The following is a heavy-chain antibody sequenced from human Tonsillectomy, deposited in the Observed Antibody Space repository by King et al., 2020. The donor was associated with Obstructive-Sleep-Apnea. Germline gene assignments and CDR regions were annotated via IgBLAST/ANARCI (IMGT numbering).Heavy chain of an antibody. CDR2: IYYSGST. CDR1: GGSISSGDYY. CDR3: ARDRCSGGSCSLDY. D-gene: IGHD2-15*01. J-gene: IGHJ4*02. Sequence: QLQESGPGLVKPSQTLSLTCTVSGGSISSGDYYWSWIRQPPGKGLEWIGYIYYSGSTYYNPSLRSRVTISVEPSKNQFSLKLSPVTAADTAVYYCARDRCSGGSCSLDYWGQGTLVTVSS. V-gene: IGHV4-30-4*01.